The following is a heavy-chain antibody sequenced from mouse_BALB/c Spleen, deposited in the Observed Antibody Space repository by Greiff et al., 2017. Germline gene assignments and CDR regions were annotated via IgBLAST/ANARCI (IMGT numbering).Heavy chain of an antibody. D-gene: IGHD1-1*02. Sequence: QVQLQPSGAELAKPGTSVKMFCKASGYPFTIYWMHWVKQRPGQGLEWIGYINPSTGYTEYNQKFKDKATLTADKSSSTAYMQLSSLTSEDSAVYYCARKRGGNYYAMDYWGQGTSVTVSS. CDR3: ARKRGGNYYAMDY. V-gene: IGHV1-7*01. J-gene: IGHJ4*01. CDR1: GYPFTIYW. CDR2: INPSTGYT.